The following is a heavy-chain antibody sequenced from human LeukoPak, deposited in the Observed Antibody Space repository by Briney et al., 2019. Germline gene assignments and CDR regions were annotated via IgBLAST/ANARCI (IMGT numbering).Heavy chain of an antibody. CDR1: GFTFSTYF. CDR2: INPDGSAK. Sequence: GGSLRLSCAVSGFTFSTYFMSWVRQAPGKGLEWVANINPDGSAKYYADSMKGRCAISRDNALNSLYLQMNSLIAEDTAVYYCGRTSYYYDMWGQGTLVTVSS. J-gene: IGHJ4*02. V-gene: IGHV3-7*01. D-gene: IGHD3-22*01. CDR3: GRTSYYYDM.